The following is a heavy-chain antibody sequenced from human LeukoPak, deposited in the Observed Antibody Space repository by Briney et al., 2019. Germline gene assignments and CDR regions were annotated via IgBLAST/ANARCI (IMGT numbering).Heavy chain of an antibody. V-gene: IGHV1-2*02. CDR1: GYIFAGYY. J-gene: IGHJ4*02. D-gene: IGHD3-16*01. Sequence: ASVKVSCKASGYIFAGYYIHWVRQAPGQGLEWMGWINPNSGGTNYAQKFQGRVTMTRDTSISTAYMELSRLRSDDTAVYYCARDGNGGGDYWGQGTLVTVSS. CDR2: INPNSGGT. CDR3: ARDGNGGGDY.